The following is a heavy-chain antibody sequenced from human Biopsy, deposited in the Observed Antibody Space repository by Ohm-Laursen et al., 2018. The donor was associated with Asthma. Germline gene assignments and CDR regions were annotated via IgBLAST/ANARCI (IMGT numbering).Heavy chain of an antibody. CDR1: GYTFNSAG. D-gene: IGHD3-16*01. V-gene: IGHV1-18*01. Sequence: ASVKVSCKTSGYTFNSAGITWVRQAPGQGLEWMGWISVYNGNTKVAQKLQDRVTMITDTSTSTAYMELRSLRSDDTAVYFCARAVDYHHYYGIDVWGQGTTVTVS. CDR2: ISVYNGNT. J-gene: IGHJ6*02. CDR3: ARAVDYHHYYGIDV.